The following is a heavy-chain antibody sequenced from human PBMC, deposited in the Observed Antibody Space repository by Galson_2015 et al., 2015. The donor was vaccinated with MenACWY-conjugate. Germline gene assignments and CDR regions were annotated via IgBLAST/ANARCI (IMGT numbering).Heavy chain of an antibody. CDR3: AEEHILTGYSPGTHAFDI. D-gene: IGHD3-9*01. Sequence: SLRLSCAASGFTFSSYAMSWVRQAPGKGLEWVSAISGSGGSTYYADSVKGRFTISRDNSKNTLYLQMNSLRAEDTAVYYCAEEHILTGYSPGTHAFDIWGQGTMVTVSS. CDR2: ISGSGGST. CDR1: GFTFSSYA. J-gene: IGHJ3*02. V-gene: IGHV3-23*01.